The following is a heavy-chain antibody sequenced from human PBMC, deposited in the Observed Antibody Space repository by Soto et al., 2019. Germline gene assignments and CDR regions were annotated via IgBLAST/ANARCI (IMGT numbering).Heavy chain of an antibody. CDR3: ASCSGGSCYRRYYYNGMDV. D-gene: IGHD2-15*01. CDR1: GFTFSSYS. J-gene: IGHJ6*02. V-gene: IGHV3-21*01. Sequence: VSLRLSCAASGFTFSSYSMNWVRQAPGKGLEWVSSISSSSSYIYYADSVKGRFTISRDNAKNSLYLQMNSLRAEDTAVYYCASCSGGSCYRRYYYNGMDVRGQGTTVTVAS. CDR2: ISSSSSYI.